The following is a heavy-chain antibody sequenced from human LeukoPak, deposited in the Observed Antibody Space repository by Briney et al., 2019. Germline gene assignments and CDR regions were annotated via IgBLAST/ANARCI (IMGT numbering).Heavy chain of an antibody. CDR3: TRLARGFDY. CDR1: GFTFSGSA. V-gene: IGHV3-73*01. Sequence: PAGSLRLSCAASGFTFSGSAIHWVRQASGKGLEWVGCIRSKDNSDATAYAASVKGRFTISRDDSKNTAYLQMNSLKTEDTAVYYCTRLARGFDYWGQGTLVTVSS. CDR2: IRSKDNSDAT. J-gene: IGHJ4*02. D-gene: IGHD3-10*01.